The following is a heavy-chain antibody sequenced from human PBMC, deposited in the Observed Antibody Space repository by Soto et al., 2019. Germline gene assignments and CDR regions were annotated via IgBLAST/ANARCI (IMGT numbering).Heavy chain of an antibody. CDR1: GGSFSGYY. CDR3: ARRAVLYYYYGMDV. Sequence: SETLSLTCAVYGGSFSGYYWSWIRQPPGKGLEWIGEINHSGSTNYNPSLKSRVTISVDTSKNQFSLKLSSVTAADTAVYYCARRAVLYYYYGMDVWGQGTTVTVSS. J-gene: IGHJ6*02. V-gene: IGHV4-34*01. CDR2: INHSGST. D-gene: IGHD6-19*01.